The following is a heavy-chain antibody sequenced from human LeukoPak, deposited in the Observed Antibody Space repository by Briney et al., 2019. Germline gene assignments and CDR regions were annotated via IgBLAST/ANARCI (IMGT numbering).Heavy chain of an antibody. Sequence: SETLSLTCTVSGGSISSGGYYWSWIRQPPGKGLEWIGYIYHSGSTYYNPSLKSRVTISVDRSKNQFSLKLSSVTAADTAVYYCARDNEQQLDYWGQGTLATVSS. CDR1: GGSISSGGYY. V-gene: IGHV4-30-2*01. CDR2: IYHSGST. D-gene: IGHD6-13*01. CDR3: ARDNEQQLDY. J-gene: IGHJ4*02.